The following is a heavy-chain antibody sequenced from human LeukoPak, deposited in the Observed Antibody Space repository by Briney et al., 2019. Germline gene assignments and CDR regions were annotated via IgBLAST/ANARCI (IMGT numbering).Heavy chain of an antibody. Sequence: SETLSLTCTVSGGSISSHYWSWIRQPPGKGLEWIGYIYYSGSTNYNPSLKSRVTISVDTSKNQFSLKLSSVTAADTAVYYCARYYYDISGYYRAYYFDYWGQGTLVTVSS. CDR3: ARYYYDISGYYRAYYFDY. J-gene: IGHJ4*02. D-gene: IGHD3-22*01. CDR2: IYYSGST. CDR1: GGSISSHY. V-gene: IGHV4-59*11.